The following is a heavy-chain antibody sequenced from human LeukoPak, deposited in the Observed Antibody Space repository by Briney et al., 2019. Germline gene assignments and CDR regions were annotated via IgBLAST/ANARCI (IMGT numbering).Heavy chain of an antibody. Sequence: HPGGSLRLSCAASGFTFSSYSMNWVRQAPGKGLEWVSYISSSSSTIYYADSVKGRFTISRDNAKNSLYLQMNSLRAEDTAVYYCAREIRGYCSSTSCYGNSKYYYYGMDVWGQGTTVTVSS. CDR2: ISSSSSTI. D-gene: IGHD2-2*01. V-gene: IGHV3-48*01. J-gene: IGHJ6*02. CDR3: AREIRGYCSSTSCYGNSKYYYYGMDV. CDR1: GFTFSSYS.